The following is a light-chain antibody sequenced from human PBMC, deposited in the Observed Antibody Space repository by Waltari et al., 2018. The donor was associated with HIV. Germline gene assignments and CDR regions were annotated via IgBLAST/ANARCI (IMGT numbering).Light chain of an antibody. CDR3: AVWDDSLGGAV. V-gene: IGLV1-44*01. CDR1: GSHIGTYP. CDR2: MND. Sequence: QSVVTQPPSASGTPGQRVTISCSGSGSHIGTYPVNWSQHFPGTAPKLRIYMNDQRPSGVPGRFSGSQSGTSASLAISGLQYDDEADYYCAVWDDSLGGAVFGGGTKLTVL. J-gene: IGLJ2*01.